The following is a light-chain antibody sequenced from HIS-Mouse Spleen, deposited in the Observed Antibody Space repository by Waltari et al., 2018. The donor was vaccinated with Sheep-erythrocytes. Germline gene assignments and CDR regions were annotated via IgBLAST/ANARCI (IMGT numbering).Light chain of an antibody. CDR3: CSYAGSYNHV. V-gene: IGLV2-8*01. J-gene: IGLJ1*01. CDR1: SSDVGGYHY. Sequence: QSALTQPPSASGSPGQSVTISCTGTSSDVGGYHYVSWYQQHPGKAPKLMIYEGSKRPSGVPGRFAGSKAGTTASLTIAGLQAEDEADYYCCSYAGSYNHVFATGTKVTVL. CDR2: EGS.